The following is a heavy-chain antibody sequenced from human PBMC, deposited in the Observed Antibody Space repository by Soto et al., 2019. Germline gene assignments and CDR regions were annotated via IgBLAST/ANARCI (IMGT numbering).Heavy chain of an antibody. CDR3: ARQEHSFGYEGGYSTKWYYFDH. V-gene: IGHV3-30*19. J-gene: IGHJ4*02. D-gene: IGHD5-12*01. CDR2: ISDDGNSK. Sequence: PGGSLRLSCAASGFTFRNHGMHWVRQAPGKGLEWVAVISDDGNSKYYADSVKGRFTISRDNSKNTLYLQMNSLRAEDTAVYYCARQEHSFGYEGGYSTKWYYFDHWGQGILVTVSS. CDR1: GFTFRNHG.